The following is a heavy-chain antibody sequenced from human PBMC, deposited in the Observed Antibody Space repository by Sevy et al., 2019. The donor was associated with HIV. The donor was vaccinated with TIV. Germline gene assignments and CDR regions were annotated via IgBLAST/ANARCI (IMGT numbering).Heavy chain of an antibody. D-gene: IGHD5-18*01. J-gene: IGHJ5*02. V-gene: IGHV4-39*01. CDR2: IYYSGST. Sequence: SETLSLTCTVSGGSISSSSYYWGWIRQPPGKGLEWIGSIYYSGSTYYNPSLKSRVTISVDTSKNQFSLKLSSVTAADTAVYYCASNSYGYSAWFDPWGQGTLVTVSS. CDR3: ASNSYGYSAWFDP. CDR1: GGSISSSSYY.